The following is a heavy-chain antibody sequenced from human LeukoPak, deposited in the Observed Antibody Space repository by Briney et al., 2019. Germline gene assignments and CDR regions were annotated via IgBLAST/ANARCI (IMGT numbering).Heavy chain of an antibody. CDR3: ARIRGYDFWSGYYFFDY. Sequence: SGPALVKPTQTLTLTCTFSGFSLSTSGMCVSWIRQPPGKALEWLARIDWDDDKYYSTSLKTRLTISKDTSKNQVVLTMTNMDPVDTATYYRARIRGYDFWSGYYFFDYWGQGTLVTVSS. J-gene: IGHJ4*02. V-gene: IGHV2-70*11. D-gene: IGHD3-3*01. CDR1: GFSLSTSGMC. CDR2: IDWDDDK.